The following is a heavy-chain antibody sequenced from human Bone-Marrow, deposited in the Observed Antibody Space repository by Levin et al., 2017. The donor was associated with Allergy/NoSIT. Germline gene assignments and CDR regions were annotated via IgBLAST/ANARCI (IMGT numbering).Heavy chain of an antibody. Sequence: GESLKISCAASGFTFSSYGMNWVRQAPGKGLEWVSYIGGSSGTIYYADSVKGRFTISRDNGKNSLSLQMNTLRDEDTAVYYCARDRDDYGDPDGAFDIWGQGTMVTVSS. J-gene: IGHJ3*02. CDR3: ARDRDDYGDPDGAFDI. CDR1: GFTFSSYG. V-gene: IGHV3-48*02. CDR2: IGGSSGTI. D-gene: IGHD4-17*01.